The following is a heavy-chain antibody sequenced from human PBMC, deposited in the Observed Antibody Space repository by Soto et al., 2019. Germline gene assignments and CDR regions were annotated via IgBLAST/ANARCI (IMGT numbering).Heavy chain of an antibody. CDR2: INSDGSIT. J-gene: IGHJ4*02. Sequence: GVLRLSCAASGFTFSGYWMHWVRQAPEKGLVWVSRINSDGSITNYADAVKGRFTISRDNFKNTLYLQMNSLRAEDTAVYYCVRYPRSVGGSYRPDYWGQGTLVTVSS. CDR3: VRYPRSVGGSYRPDY. D-gene: IGHD3-16*02. V-gene: IGHV3-74*01. CDR1: GFTFSGYW.